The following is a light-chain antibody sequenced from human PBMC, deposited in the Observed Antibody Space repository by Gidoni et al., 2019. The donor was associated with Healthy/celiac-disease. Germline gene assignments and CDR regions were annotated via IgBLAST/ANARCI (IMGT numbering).Light chain of an antibody. Sequence: QSVLTQPPSASGTPGQRVTISCSGSTSNIGTNYVYWYQQFPGTAPKLLTYRNNQRPSGVPDRFSGSKSGTSASLAISGLRAEDEADYSCAAWDDTLSGWVFGGGTKLTVL. CDR2: RNN. CDR1: TSNIGTNY. CDR3: AAWDDTLSGWV. V-gene: IGLV1-47*01. J-gene: IGLJ3*02.